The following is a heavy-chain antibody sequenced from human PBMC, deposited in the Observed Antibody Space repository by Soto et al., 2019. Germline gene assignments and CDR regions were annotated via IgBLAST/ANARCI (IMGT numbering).Heavy chain of an antibody. V-gene: IGHV1-69*13. CDR3: ARGRDFTIFGVVIKGNDAFDI. CDR1: GGTFSSYA. Sequence: ASVKVSCKASGGTFSSYAISWVRQAPGQGLEWMGGIIPIFGTANYAQKFQGRVTITADESTSTAYMELSSLRSEDTAVYYCARGRDFTIFGVVIKGNDAFDIWGQGTMVTVSS. J-gene: IGHJ3*02. D-gene: IGHD3-3*01. CDR2: IIPIFGTA.